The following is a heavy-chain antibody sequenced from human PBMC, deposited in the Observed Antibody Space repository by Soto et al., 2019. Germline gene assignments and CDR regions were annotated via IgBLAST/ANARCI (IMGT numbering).Heavy chain of an antibody. V-gene: IGHV1-18*01. D-gene: IGHD1-26*01. J-gene: IGHJ4*02. CDR3: ARDRGGYKHFDD. CDR2: INTYNGNI. Sequence: QVQLVQSGAEVKKPGASVRVSCEVSGYTCTRYGISWVRQAPGQGLEWVGWINTYNGNINYAQRLKGRVTMTTDTSTGTAYMELRSLRSDDTALYYCARDRGGYKHFDDWGQGTLFTVSS. CDR1: GYTCTRYG.